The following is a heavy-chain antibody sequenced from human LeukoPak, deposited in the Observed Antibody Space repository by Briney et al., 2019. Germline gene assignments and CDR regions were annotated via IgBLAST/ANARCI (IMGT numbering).Heavy chain of an antibody. Sequence: GGSLRLSCAASGFTFSSYSMNWVRQAPGKGLEWVSSISSRSSYIYYADSVKGRFTISRDNAKNSLYLQMNSLRAEDTAVYYCARDLGELLFDYWGQGTLVTVSS. CDR1: GFTFSSYS. J-gene: IGHJ4*02. CDR3: ARDLGELLFDY. CDR2: ISSRSSYI. D-gene: IGHD1-26*01. V-gene: IGHV3-21*01.